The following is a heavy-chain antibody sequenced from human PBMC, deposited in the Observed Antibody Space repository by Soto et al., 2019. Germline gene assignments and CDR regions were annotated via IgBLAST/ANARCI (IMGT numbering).Heavy chain of an antibody. CDR2: IYYSGCT. D-gene: IGHD2-15*01. CDR1: GGSISSSSYY. J-gene: IGHJ4*02. Sequence: QLQLQESGPGLVKPSETLSLTCTVSGGSISSSSYYWGWIRQPPGKGMEWIGSIYYSGCTYYNPSLMSSVTIAVDTCMNQLSLELSSVTAADTAVYYCARHAISFSGGRCYSRFDYWGRGTLVTVSS. CDR3: ARHAISFSGGRCYSRFDY. V-gene: IGHV4-39*01.